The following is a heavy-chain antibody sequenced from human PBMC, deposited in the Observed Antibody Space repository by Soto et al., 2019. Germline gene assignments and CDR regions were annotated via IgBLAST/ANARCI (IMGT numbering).Heavy chain of an antibody. Sequence: QVQLVESGGGVVQPGRSLRLSCAASGFTFSSYGMHWVRQAPGKGLEWVAVISYDGSNKYYADSVKGRFTISRDNSKNTLYLQMNSLGAEDTAVYYCAKDTGSGSYYTAAYDYWGQGTLVTVSS. D-gene: IGHD3-10*01. J-gene: IGHJ4*02. CDR1: GFTFSSYG. V-gene: IGHV3-30*18. CDR2: ISYDGSNK. CDR3: AKDTGSGSYYTAAYDY.